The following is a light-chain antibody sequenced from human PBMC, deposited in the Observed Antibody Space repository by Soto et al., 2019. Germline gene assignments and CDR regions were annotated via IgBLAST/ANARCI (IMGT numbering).Light chain of an antibody. Sequence: EMVVTQSPATLSMSPGLRATLSCRTSESISRNLAWYQQKLGQAPRLLIYGASTRATGVTDRFTGSGSGTDFILTITSLQSEDFGIYYCQQYYHWPRTVGPGTKVDIK. CDR1: ESISRN. J-gene: IGKJ1*01. V-gene: IGKV3-15*01. CDR3: QQYYHWPRT. CDR2: GAS.